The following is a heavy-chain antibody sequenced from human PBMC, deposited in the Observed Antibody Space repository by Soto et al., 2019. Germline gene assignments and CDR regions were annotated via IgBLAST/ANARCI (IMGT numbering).Heavy chain of an antibody. CDR3: ATKVHSALRLYYFVVLAV. D-gene: IGHD1-26*01. J-gene: IGHJ6*02. Sequence: QVQLRESGPGLVKPSGTLSLTCGVSGASISSDNRWTWVRQPPGEGLEWMGEISQSGTTKYNPSLASRVTISVDKSKIHFSPRLTSMSAADTAVYSCATKVHSALRLYYFVVLAVWGQGTTVTVS. CDR1: GASISSDNR. CDR2: ISQSGTT. V-gene: IGHV4-4*02.